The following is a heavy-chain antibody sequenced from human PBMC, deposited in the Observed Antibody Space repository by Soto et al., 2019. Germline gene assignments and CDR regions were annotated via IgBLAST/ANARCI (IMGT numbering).Heavy chain of an antibody. CDR3: ATDSYYAFWSGYGHYYDYIDV. CDR1: GFTFSSYG. Sequence: GGSLRLSCAASGFTFSSYGMHWVRQAPGKGLEWVAVIWYDGSNKYYADSVKGRFTISRDNSKNTLYLQMNSLRAEDTAVYYCATDSYYAFWSGYGHYYDYIDVWGKGTTVTVSS. CDR2: IWYDGSNK. V-gene: IGHV3-33*01. D-gene: IGHD3-3*01. J-gene: IGHJ6*03.